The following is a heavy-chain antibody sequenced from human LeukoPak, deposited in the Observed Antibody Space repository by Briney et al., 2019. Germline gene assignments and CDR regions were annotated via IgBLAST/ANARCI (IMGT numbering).Heavy chain of an antibody. Sequence: GASVKVSCKASGYTFTTHYMHWVRQAPGQGLEWMGMFNPVGRPRFAQKFQGRVTMTGDTSTSTVNMELSSLRSEDTAMYYCARTVYDVLSGFDHWGQGTLVTVSS. J-gene: IGHJ4*02. V-gene: IGHV1-46*01. CDR1: GYTFTTHY. CDR2: FNPVGRP. CDR3: ARTVYDVLSGFDH. D-gene: IGHD3-3*01.